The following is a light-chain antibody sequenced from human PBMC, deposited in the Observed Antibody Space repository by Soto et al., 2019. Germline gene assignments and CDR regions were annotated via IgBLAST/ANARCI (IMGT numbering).Light chain of an antibody. V-gene: IGKV3-20*01. J-gene: IGKJ2*03. CDR1: QSVSSDS. CDR2: GAS. Sequence: ENGVTKSPGTLSFSPGERATLSCRASQSVSSDSLAWYQQKPGQAPRLLIYGASSRATGIPDRFSGSGSGTDFTLTVSRLEPEDFAVFYCQHYGILPPRFGQVTKVAIK. CDR3: QHYGILPPR.